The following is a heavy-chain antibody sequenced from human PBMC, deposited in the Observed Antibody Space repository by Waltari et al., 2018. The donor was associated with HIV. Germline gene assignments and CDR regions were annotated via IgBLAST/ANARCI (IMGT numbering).Heavy chain of an antibody. CDR2: IRYDGSNK. CDR3: AKGERSDAFDI. Sequence: QVQLVESGGGVVQPGGSLRLSCAASGFTFSSYGMHWVRQAPGKGLEGVAFIRYDGSNKYYADSVKGRFTISRDNSKNTLYLQMNSLRAEDTAVYYCAKGERSDAFDIWGQGTMVTVSS. J-gene: IGHJ3*02. V-gene: IGHV3-30*02. CDR1: GFTFSSYG. D-gene: IGHD1-1*01.